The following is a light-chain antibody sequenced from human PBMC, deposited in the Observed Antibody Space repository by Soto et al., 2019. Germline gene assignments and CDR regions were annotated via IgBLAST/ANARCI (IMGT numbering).Light chain of an antibody. CDR1: SGHSNYA. Sequence: QLVLTQSPSASASLGASVKLTCTLSSGHSNYAIAWHQQQPEKGPRYLMKLNRDGSHSKGDGIPNRFSGSSSGAERYLTISSLQSEDEADYYCSSYTGNNNLGVFGAGTKLTVL. CDR3: SSYTGNNNLGV. CDR2: LNRDGSH. J-gene: IGLJ1*01. V-gene: IGLV4-69*01.